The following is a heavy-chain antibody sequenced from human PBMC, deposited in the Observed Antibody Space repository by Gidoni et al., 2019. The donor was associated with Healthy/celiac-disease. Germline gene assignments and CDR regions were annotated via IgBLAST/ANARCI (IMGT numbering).Heavy chain of an antibody. CDR2: IGTAGDT. V-gene: IGHV3-13*01. Sequence: EVQLVESGGGLVQPGGSLRLSCAASGFTFSSYDMHWVLQATGKGLEWVSAIGTAGDTYYPGSVKGRFTISRENAKNSLYLQMNSLRAEDTAVYYCARVWFGELGLGMDVWGQGTTVTVSS. D-gene: IGHD3-10*01. CDR1: GFTFSSYD. CDR3: ARVWFGELGLGMDV. J-gene: IGHJ6*02.